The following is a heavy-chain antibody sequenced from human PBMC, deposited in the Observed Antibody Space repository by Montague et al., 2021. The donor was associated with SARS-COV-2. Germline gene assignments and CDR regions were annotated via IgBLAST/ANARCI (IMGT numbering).Heavy chain of an antibody. V-gene: IGHV2-70*11. D-gene: IGHD6-13*01. Sequence: PALVKPTQTLTLTCTFSGFSLGTSGMCVSWIRQPPGKALEWLARXDWDDDKYYSTSLKTRLTISKDTSKNQVVLTMTNMDPVDTATYYCARILVAAAGSPFDPWGQGTLVTVSS. CDR2: XDWDDDK. J-gene: IGHJ5*02. CDR1: GFSLGTSGMC. CDR3: ARILVAAAGSPFDP.